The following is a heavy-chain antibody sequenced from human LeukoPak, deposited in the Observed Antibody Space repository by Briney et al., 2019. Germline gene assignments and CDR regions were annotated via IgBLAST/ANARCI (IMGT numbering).Heavy chain of an antibody. Sequence: GRSLRLSCAASGFTFSSYSMNWVRQAPGKGLEWDSSISGSSSYIYYADSVKGRFTISRDNAKNSLYLQMNSLRAEDTAVYYCARDPRAEWEPPYFDYWGQGILVTVSS. J-gene: IGHJ4*02. V-gene: IGHV3-21*01. CDR3: ARDPRAEWEPPYFDY. CDR1: GFTFSSYS. D-gene: IGHD1-26*01. CDR2: ISGSSSYI.